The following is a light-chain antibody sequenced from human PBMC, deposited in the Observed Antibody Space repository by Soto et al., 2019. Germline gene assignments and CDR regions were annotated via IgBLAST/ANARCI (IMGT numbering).Light chain of an antibody. CDR3: LQTSSFPLT. CDR1: QGLTSW. CDR2: AAS. Sequence: DVQMTQSPSSLSAAVGERVTITCRASQGLTSWLAWYQQKPGKAPTLLIYAASSLQSGVPARFSGSGSGTDFTLTISSLQPEDFATYYYLQTSSFPLTFGGGTKVEIK. V-gene: IGKV1-12*01. J-gene: IGKJ4*01.